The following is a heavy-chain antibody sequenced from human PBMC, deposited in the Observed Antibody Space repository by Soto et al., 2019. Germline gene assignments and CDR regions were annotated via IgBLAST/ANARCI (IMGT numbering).Heavy chain of an antibody. CDR1: GYTFTSYY. CDR2: INPGGGRT. V-gene: IGHV1-46*01. CDR3: ARERMAARRGWFDP. J-gene: IGHJ5*02. Sequence: QVQLVQSGAEVKKPGASVKVSCKASGYTFTSYYMHWVRQAPGQGLEWMGIINPGGGRTSYAQKFQGRVTMSRDTATSTDFMELSSLRSEDTAVYYCARERMAARRGWFDPGGQGSMVTVSS. D-gene: IGHD6-6*01.